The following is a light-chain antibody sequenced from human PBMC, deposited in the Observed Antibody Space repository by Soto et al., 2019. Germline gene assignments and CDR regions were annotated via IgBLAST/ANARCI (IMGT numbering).Light chain of an antibody. J-gene: IGKJ1*01. CDR1: QRIVNS. CDR2: DAA. V-gene: IGKV3-15*01. CDR3: QQYNNWPRT. Sequence: EIWMTQSPATLSVSPGERATLSCRASQRIVNSLAWYQQKPGQAPRLLIYDAATRATGISARLSGSGYGTELTITISSMQSEDFELYYCQQYNNWPRTFGHGTKVDIK.